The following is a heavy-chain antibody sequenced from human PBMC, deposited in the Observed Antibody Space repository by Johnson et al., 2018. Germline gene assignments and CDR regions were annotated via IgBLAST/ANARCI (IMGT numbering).Heavy chain of an antibody. D-gene: IGHD2-8*01. Sequence: QVQLVQSGPSLVKSSETLSLTCSVSGASIRSYYWSWIRQPPGKGLEWIAYIHYSGSTNYNPSLKSRVTMSRDTSKNQLSLRLRSVTDADTAVYYWARGFVYPWDAFDVWGQGTTVTVS. J-gene: IGHJ3*01. CDR2: IHYSGST. V-gene: IGHV4-59*01. CDR3: ARGFVYPWDAFDV. CDR1: GASIRSYY.